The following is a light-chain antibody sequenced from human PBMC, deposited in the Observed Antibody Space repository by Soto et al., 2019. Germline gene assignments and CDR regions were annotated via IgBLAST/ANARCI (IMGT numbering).Light chain of an antibody. CDR3: QQRSNWPGLT. CDR2: DAS. Sequence: EIVLTQSPATLSLSPGERATLSCRASQSVSRYLAWYQQKPGQAPRLLIYDASNRATGIAARFSGSGSGTDFTLIISSLEPDDFAVYYCQQRSNWPGLTFGGGTKVEIK. J-gene: IGKJ4*01. CDR1: QSVSRY. V-gene: IGKV3-11*01.